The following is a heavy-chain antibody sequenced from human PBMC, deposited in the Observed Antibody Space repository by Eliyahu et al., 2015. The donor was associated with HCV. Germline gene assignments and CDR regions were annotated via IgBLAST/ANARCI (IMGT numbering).Heavy chain of an antibody. CDR2: ISYDGSNK. CDR1: GFTFSSYA. D-gene: IGHD5-12*01. CDR3: ARDWAIYSGYDTYLWPDY. V-gene: IGHV3-30-3*01. J-gene: IGHJ4*02. Sequence: QVQLVESGGGVVQPGRSLRLSCAASGFTFSSYAMHWVRQAPGKGLEWVAVISYDGSNKYYADSVKGRFTISRDNSKNTLYLQMNSLRAEDTAVYYCARDWAIYSGYDTYLWPDYWGQGTLVTVSS.